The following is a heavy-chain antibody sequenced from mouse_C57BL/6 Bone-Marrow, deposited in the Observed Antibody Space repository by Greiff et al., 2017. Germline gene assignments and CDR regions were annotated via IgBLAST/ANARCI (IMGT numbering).Heavy chain of an antibody. Sequence: VQLQQSGPELVKPGASVKISCKASGYTFTDYYMNWVKQSHGKSLEWIGDINPNNGGTSYNQKLKGKATLTVDKSSITAYMELRSLTSEDSAVYYCARDYYGRSWYFAYWGQGTILTVSS. CDR3: ARDYYGRSWYFAY. CDR2: INPNNGGT. J-gene: IGHJ2*01. D-gene: IGHD1-1*01. CDR1: GYTFTDYY. V-gene: IGHV1-26*01.